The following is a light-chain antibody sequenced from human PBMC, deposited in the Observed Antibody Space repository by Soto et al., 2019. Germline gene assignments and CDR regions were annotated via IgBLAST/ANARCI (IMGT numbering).Light chain of an antibody. CDR2: GAA. V-gene: IGKV3-20*01. Sequence: EMVLTQSPGTLPLSPGERATLSCRATESVDSNYLAWYQQKPGQAPRLLIYGAASRATGTPDRFSGSESGPEFILAISRLDPEDSAVYYGQQYSDSPQTFGQGNKVVIK. J-gene: IGKJ1*01. CDR1: ESVDSNY. CDR3: QQYSDSPQT.